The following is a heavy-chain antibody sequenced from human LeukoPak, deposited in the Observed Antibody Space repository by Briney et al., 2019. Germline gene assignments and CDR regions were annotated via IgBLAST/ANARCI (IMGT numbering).Heavy chain of an antibody. V-gene: IGHV1-8*01. D-gene: IGHD3-22*01. J-gene: IGHJ4*02. CDR1: GYTFTSYD. Sequence: GASVKVSCKASGYTFTSYDINWVRQATGQGLEWMGWMNPNSGNTGYAQKFQGRVTMTRDTSISTAYMELSRLRSDDTAVYYCARDHDSSGYYLIFDYWGQGTLVTVSS. CDR3: ARDHDSSGYYLIFDY. CDR2: MNPNSGNT.